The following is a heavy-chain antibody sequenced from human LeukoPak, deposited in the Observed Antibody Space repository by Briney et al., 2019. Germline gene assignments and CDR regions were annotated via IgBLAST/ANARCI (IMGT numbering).Heavy chain of an antibody. Sequence: SETLSLTCDVSGGSIRTYYWSWIRQSAGKGLEWIGRVHTSGSTNYNPSLKSRVTLSQDTSKNQVYLRLTSVTAADTAVYYCARIAVAGLEGYYYYMDVWGKGTTVTVSS. J-gene: IGHJ6*03. V-gene: IGHV4-4*07. CDR3: ARIAVAGLEGYYYYMDV. CDR1: GGSIRTYY. D-gene: IGHD6-19*01. CDR2: VHTSGST.